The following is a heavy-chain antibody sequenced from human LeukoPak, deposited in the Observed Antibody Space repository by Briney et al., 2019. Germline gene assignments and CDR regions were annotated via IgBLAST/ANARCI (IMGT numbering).Heavy chain of an antibody. CDR3: ARLPVVDDDYDDDYYYGMDV. J-gene: IGHJ6*02. V-gene: IGHV4-59*08. Sequence: SETLSLTCTVSGGSISSYYWSWIRQPPGKGLEWIGYIYYSGSTNYNPSLKSRVTISVDTSKNQFSLKLSSVTAADTAVYYCARLPVVDDDYDDDYYYGMDVWGQGTTVTVSS. CDR2: IYYSGST. CDR1: GGSISSYY. D-gene: IGHD4-17*01.